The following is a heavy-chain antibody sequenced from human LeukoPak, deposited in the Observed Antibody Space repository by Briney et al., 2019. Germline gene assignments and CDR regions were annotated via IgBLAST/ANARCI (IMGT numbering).Heavy chain of an antibody. CDR2: MNPNSGNT. J-gene: IGHJ5*02. D-gene: IGHD3-3*01. Sequence: ASVKVSCKASGYTFTSYDINWVRQATGQGPEWMGWMNPNSGNTGYAQKFQGRVTITRNTSISTAYMELSSLRSEDTAVYYCAREATTIFGVVKGFDPWGQGTLVTVSS. CDR3: AREATTIFGVVKGFDP. V-gene: IGHV1-8*03. CDR1: GYTFTSYD.